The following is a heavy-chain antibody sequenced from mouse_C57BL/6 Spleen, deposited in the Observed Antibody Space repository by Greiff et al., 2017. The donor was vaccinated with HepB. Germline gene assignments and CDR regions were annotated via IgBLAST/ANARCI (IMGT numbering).Heavy chain of an antibody. J-gene: IGHJ3*01. Sequence: VQVVESGPELVKPGASVKISCKASGYAFSSSWMNWVKQRPGKGLEWIGRIYPGDGDTNYNGKFKGKATLTADKSSSTAYMQLSSLTSEDSAVYFCAREGGFAYWGQGTLVTVSA. CDR2: IYPGDGDT. V-gene: IGHV1-82*01. CDR3: AREGGFAY. CDR1: GYAFSSSW.